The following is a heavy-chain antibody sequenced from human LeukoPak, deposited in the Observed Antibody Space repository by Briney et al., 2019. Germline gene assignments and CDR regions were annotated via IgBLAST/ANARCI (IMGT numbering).Heavy chain of an antibody. CDR2: INPSGGST. Sequence: ASVKVSCKASGYTFTSYYMHWVRQAPGQGLEWMGIINPSGGSTSYAQKFQGRVTMTRDMSTSTVYMELSSLRSEDTAVYYCARDNLRNYSGFDPWGQGTLVTVSS. V-gene: IGHV1-46*01. CDR3: ARDNLRNYSGFDP. CDR1: GYTFTSYY. D-gene: IGHD1-7*01. J-gene: IGHJ5*02.